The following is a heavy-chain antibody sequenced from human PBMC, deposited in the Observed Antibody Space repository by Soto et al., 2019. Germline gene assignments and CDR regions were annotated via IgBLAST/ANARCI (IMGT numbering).Heavy chain of an antibody. J-gene: IGHJ3*02. V-gene: IGHV1-18*01. CDR2: ISAYNGDT. D-gene: IGHD3-9*01. Sequence: ASVKVSCKASGYTFTSYVISWVRQAPGQGLEWMGWISAYNGDTNYAQKLQGRVTMTTDTSTSTAYMELRSLRSDDTAVYYCASRILAGLGSDTAHAAFYICARGTMVPVSS. CDR1: GYTFTSYV. CDR3: ASRILAGLGSDTAHAAFYI.